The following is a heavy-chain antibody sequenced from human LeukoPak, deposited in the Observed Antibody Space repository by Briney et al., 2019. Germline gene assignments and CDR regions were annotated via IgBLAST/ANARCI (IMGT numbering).Heavy chain of an antibody. CDR3: AKAGYSSGWTRYYGMDV. CDR2: ISYDGTDK. Sequence: PGGSLRLSCAASGFPFSVYGMYWVRQPPGKGLEWVALISYDGTDKYHVDSVKGRFTISRDNSNNTLYLQMNTLRPDDTAVYYCAKAGYSSGWTRYYGMDVWGQGTTVAVSS. CDR1: GFPFSVYG. J-gene: IGHJ6*02. D-gene: IGHD6-19*01. V-gene: IGHV3-30*18.